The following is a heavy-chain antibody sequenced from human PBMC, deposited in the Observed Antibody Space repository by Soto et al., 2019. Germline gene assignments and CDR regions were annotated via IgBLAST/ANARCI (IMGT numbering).Heavy chain of an antibody. CDR2: ISDDGKTQ. J-gene: IGHJ4*01. CDR3: VKGGYKTGWPPFDH. D-gene: IGHD6-19*01. Sequence: QVKLVEFGGAVVQSGRSLRLSCTASSFRFSAYGMHWVRQAPGKGLEWVALISDDGKTQFFTESVEGRFTISRDNSRNTLDLQMNRLRPEDTAVYYCVKGGYKTGWPPFDHCGHGTRVTVSS. V-gene: IGHV3-30*18. CDR1: SFRFSAYG.